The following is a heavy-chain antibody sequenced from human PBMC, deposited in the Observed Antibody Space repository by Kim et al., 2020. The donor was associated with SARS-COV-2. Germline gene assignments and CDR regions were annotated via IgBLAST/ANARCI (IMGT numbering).Heavy chain of an antibody. V-gene: IGHV1-46*01. CDR3: ATKFRDHKNYYYYGMDV. CDR2: INPSGGST. CDR1: GYTFTSYY. J-gene: IGHJ6*02. D-gene: IGHD2-8*01. Sequence: ASVKVSCKASGYTFTSYYMHWVRQAPGQGLEWMGIINPSGGSTSYAQKFQGRVTMTRDTSTSTVYMELSSLRSEDTAVYYCATKFRDHKNYYYYGMDVWGQGTTVTVSS.